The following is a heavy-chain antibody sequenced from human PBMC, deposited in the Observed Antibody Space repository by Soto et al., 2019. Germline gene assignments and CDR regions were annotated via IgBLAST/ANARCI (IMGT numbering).Heavy chain of an antibody. D-gene: IGHD6-13*01. Sequence: EVQLVQSGAEVKKPGESLKISCKGSGYSFISYWIGWVRQMPGKGLEWMGIIYPGDSDTRYSPSFQGQVTISADKSISTAYLQWSSLKASDTAMYYCARTSAAGKYYDGMDVWVQGTTVTVYS. CDR1: GYSFISYW. J-gene: IGHJ6*02. V-gene: IGHV5-51*01. CDR3: ARTSAAGKYYDGMDV. CDR2: IYPGDSDT.